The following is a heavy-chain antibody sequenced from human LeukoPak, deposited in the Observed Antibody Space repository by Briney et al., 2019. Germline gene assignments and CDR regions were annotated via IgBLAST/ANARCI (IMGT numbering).Heavy chain of an antibody. J-gene: IGHJ6*03. Sequence: GGSLRLSCAASGFTFDDYTMHWVRQAPGKGLEWVSLISWDGGSTYYADSVKGRFTISRDNSKNSLYLQMNSLRTEDTALYYCAASAGYYYYYMDVWGKGTTVTVSS. CDR1: GFTFDDYT. CDR3: AASAGYYYYYMDV. V-gene: IGHV3-43*01. CDR2: ISWDGGST.